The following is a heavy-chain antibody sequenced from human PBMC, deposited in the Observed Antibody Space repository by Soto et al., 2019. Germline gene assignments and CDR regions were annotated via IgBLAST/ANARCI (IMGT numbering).Heavy chain of an antibody. D-gene: IGHD2-15*01. CDR1: GGTFSSYA. V-gene: IGHV1-69*12. Sequence: QVQLVQSGAEVKKPGSSVKVSCKASGGTFSSYAISWVRQAPGQGLEWMGGIIPIFGTANYAQKFQGRVTITADESTSTAYMELSSLSSEDTAVYYCASSLGHCSGGSCYPRDYYGMDVWGQGTTVTVSS. J-gene: IGHJ6*02. CDR2: IIPIFGTA. CDR3: ASSLGHCSGGSCYPRDYYGMDV.